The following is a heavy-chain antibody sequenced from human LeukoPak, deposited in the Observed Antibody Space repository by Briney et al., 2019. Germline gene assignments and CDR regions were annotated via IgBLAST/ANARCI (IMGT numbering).Heavy chain of an antibody. CDR3: ASGFGIFDY. Sequence: GGSLRLSCEASGFSFRDYWMTWIRQAPGKGLEWVANIKQDTIEKNYLDSVRGRFTISRDNAKNSLYLQMNSLRAEDTAVYYCASGFGIFDYWGQGALVTVSS. D-gene: IGHD3-10*01. J-gene: IGHJ4*02. CDR1: GFSFRDYW. CDR2: IKQDTIEK. V-gene: IGHV3-7*01.